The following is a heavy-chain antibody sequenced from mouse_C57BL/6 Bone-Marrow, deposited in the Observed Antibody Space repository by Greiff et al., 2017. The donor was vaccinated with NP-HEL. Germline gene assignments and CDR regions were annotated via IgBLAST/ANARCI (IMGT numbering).Heavy chain of an antibody. CDR2: IRNKANGYTT. CDR1: GFTFTDYY. D-gene: IGHD2-1*01. CDR3: AIYGKYWCAY. J-gene: IGHJ3*01. V-gene: IGHV7-3*01. Sequence: EVKLVESGGGLVQPGGSLSLSCAASGFTFTDYYMSWVRQPPGKALEWLGFIRNKANGYTTEYSASVKGRFTISRDNSQSILYLQMNALRAEDSATYYCAIYGKYWCAYWGQGTLVTVSA.